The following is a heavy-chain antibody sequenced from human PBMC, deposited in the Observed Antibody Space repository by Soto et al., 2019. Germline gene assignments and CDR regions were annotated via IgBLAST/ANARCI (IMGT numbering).Heavy chain of an antibody. CDR1: ESDG. CDR3: ANRGNPLMDV. V-gene: IGHV1-18*01. Sequence: QVQLVQCGSELKKPGASVKVSCMVPESDGITLVRQARGQGLEWMGWINRYNDITNYAYKFQDRVTMTIDTTTRTGYMELRSLRSDDTAVYYCANRGNPLMDVWGQGTTVTVSS. J-gene: IGHJ6*02. CDR2: INRYNDIT.